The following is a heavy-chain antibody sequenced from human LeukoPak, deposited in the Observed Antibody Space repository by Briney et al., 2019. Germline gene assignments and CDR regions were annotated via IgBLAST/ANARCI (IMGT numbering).Heavy chain of an antibody. CDR1: GGSISSSSYY. D-gene: IGHD2-2*01. Sequence: SETLSVTCTVSGGSISSSSYYWGWIRQPPGKGLEWIGSIYYSGSTYYNPSPKSRVTISVDTSKNQFSLKLSSVIAADTAVYYCARPLGYCSSSSCPQPWFDPWGQGTLVTVSS. J-gene: IGHJ5*02. CDR2: IYYSGST. CDR3: ARPLGYCSSSSCPQPWFDP. V-gene: IGHV4-39*07.